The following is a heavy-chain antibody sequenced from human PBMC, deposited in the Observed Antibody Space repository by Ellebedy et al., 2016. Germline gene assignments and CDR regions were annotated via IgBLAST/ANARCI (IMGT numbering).Heavy chain of an antibody. CDR2: IFPGDSES. CDR1: GYSFTSYW. V-gene: IGHV5-51*01. Sequence: GESLKISCTGSGYSFTSYWIGWVRQMPGKGLEWMGIIFPGDSESTYSPSIQGQVTFSVDKSISTAYLQWSSLKASDTAMYYCARRRYSKSWYFDLWGRGTLVTVSS. CDR3: ARRRYSKSWYFDL. D-gene: IGHD4-11*01. J-gene: IGHJ2*01.